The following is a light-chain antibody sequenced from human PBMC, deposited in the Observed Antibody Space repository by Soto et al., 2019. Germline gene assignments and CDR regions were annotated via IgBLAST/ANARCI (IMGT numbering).Light chain of an antibody. CDR3: QQLNSYPQT. CDR2: SAS. J-gene: IGKJ5*01. Sequence: DIKITQSPSTLAASVGDRDTITCRASQSIGDWLAWYQQKPGKAPKLLVYSASTLQSGVPSRFSGSGSGPDFTLTISSLQPEDSATYFCQQLNSYPQTFGQGTRLEIK. V-gene: IGKV1-5*01. CDR1: QSIGDW.